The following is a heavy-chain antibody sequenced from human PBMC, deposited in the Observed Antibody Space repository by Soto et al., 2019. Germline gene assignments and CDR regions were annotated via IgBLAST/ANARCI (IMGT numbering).Heavy chain of an antibody. Sequence: PSETLSLTCTVSGGSISSYYWSWIRQPPGKGLEWIGYIYYSGSTNYNPSLKSRVTISVDTSKNQFSLKLSSVTAADTAVYYCARHFDYTSSCYISRVDYWGQGIVVTVSS. V-gene: IGHV4-59*08. CDR1: GGSISSYY. D-gene: IGHD6-13*01. CDR3: ARHFDYTSSCYISRVDY. CDR2: IYYSGST. J-gene: IGHJ4*02.